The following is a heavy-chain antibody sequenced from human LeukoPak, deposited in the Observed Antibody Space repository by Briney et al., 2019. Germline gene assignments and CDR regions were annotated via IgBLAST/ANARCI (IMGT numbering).Heavy chain of an antibody. CDR3: VKGGYDYIEVAYFDF. D-gene: IGHD5-12*01. J-gene: IGHJ4*01. CDR1: GFSFNNYA. Sequence: PGGSLRLSCAASGFSFNNYAMNWVRQAPGKGLEWVSIIIASSGATFYADSVKGRFTISRDISKNTLYLQMNNLRVEDTAVYYCVKGGYDYIEVAYFDFWGQGILVTVSS. CDR2: IIASSGAT. V-gene: IGHV3-23*01.